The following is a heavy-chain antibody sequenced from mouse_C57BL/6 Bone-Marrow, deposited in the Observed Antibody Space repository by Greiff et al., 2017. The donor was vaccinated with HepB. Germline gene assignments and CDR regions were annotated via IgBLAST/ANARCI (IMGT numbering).Heavy chain of an antibody. D-gene: IGHD6-1*01. Sequence: EVQLQESGGGLVQPGGSLSLSCAASGFTFPDYYMSWVRQPPGKALEWLGFIRNKANGYTTEYSASVKGRFTISRDNSQSILYLQMNALRAEDSATYYCARYIAFFDVWGTGTTVTVSS. J-gene: IGHJ1*03. CDR1: GFTFPDYY. CDR3: ARYIAFFDV. CDR2: IRNKANGYTT. V-gene: IGHV7-3*01.